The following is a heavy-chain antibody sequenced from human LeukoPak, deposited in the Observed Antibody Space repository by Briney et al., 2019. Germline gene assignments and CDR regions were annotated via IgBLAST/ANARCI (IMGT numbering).Heavy chain of an antibody. CDR1: GFTFDDYG. J-gene: IGHJ4*02. Sequence: PGGSLRLSCAASGFTFDDYGMHWVRQAPGKGLEWVSGISWNSGSIGYVDSVKGRFTISRDNAKNSLYLQMNSLRAEDMALYYCAKGGISSRHRGSFDYWGQGTLVTVSS. D-gene: IGHD6-6*01. V-gene: IGHV3-9*03. CDR3: AKGGISSRHRGSFDY. CDR2: ISWNSGSI.